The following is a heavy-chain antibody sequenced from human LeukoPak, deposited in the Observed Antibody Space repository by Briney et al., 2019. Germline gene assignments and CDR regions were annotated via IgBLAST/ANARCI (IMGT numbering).Heavy chain of an antibody. J-gene: IGHJ3*02. CDR3: ARPHFSGYDLDAFDI. D-gene: IGHD5-12*01. CDR2: IYYSGST. Sequence: SETLSLTCTVSGGSISSSSYYWGWLRQPPGKGLEWIGSIYYSGSTYYNPSLKSRVTISVDTSKNQFSLKLSSVTAADTAVYYCARPHFSGYDLDAFDIWGQGTMVTVSS. CDR1: GGSISSSSYY. V-gene: IGHV4-39*01.